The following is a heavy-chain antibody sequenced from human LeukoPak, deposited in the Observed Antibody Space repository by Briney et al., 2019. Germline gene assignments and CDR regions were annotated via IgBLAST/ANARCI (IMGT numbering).Heavy chain of an antibody. Sequence: PSDTLSLNCTVSGSPISSGGYYWSWIRQHPGKGLKWIGYIYYSGSTYFNPFLKSRVTISVDTSKNQFSLKLSPVTAADTAVFFFKQKTAYDILTGYSHFDYWGQGTLVTVSS. CDR2: IYYSGST. J-gene: IGHJ4*02. V-gene: IGHV4-31*03. D-gene: IGHD3-9*01. CDR3: KQKTAYDILTGYSHFDY. CDR1: GSPISSGGYY.